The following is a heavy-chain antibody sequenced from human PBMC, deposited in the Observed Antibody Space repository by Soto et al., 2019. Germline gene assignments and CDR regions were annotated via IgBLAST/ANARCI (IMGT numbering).Heavy chain of an antibody. CDR1: GGTFSSYT. CDR2: INPNSGGT. D-gene: IGHD6-19*01. CDR3: ARAIAVAPGGYYFDY. Sequence: ASVKVSCKASGGTFSSYTISWVRQAPGQGLEWMGWINPNSGGTNYAQKFQGWVTMTRDTSISTAYMELSRLRSDDTAVYYCARAIAVAPGGYYFDYWGQGTLVTVSS. V-gene: IGHV1-2*04. J-gene: IGHJ4*02.